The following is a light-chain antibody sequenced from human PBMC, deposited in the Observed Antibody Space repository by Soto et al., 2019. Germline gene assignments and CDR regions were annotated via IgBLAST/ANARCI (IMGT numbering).Light chain of an antibody. CDR2: ADS. V-gene: IGKV3-11*01. Sequence: EIVLTQSPATLSLSPGERATLSCRAGQSLSSSYLAWYQQKPGQAPRLLIYADSNRATGIPARFSGSGSGTDFTLTISSLEPEDFAVYYCQQRSNWPPWTFGQGTKVDIK. J-gene: IGKJ1*01. CDR3: QQRSNWPPWT. CDR1: QSLSSSY.